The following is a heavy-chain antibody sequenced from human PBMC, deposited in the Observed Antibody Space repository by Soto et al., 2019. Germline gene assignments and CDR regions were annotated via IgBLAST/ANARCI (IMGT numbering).Heavy chain of an antibody. CDR2: INHSGST. CDR3: ARVVGSCSGCSCYGFDY. D-gene: IGHD2-15*01. CDR1: GGSFSGYY. Sequence: QVQLQQWGAGLLKPSETLSLTCAVYGGSFSGYYWSWIRQPPGKGLEWIGEINHSGSTNYNPSLKSRVTISVDTSKNQFSLKLSSVTAADTAVYYCARVVGSCSGCSCYGFDYWGQGTLVTVSS. J-gene: IGHJ4*02. V-gene: IGHV4-34*01.